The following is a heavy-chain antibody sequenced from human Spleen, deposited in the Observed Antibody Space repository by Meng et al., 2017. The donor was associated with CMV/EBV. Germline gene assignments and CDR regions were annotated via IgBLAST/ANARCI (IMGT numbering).Heavy chain of an antibody. CDR3: ARILYSSSFQAFDI. CDR2: INSDGSST. V-gene: IGHV3-74*01. J-gene: IGHJ3*02. CDR1: GFTFSSYW. D-gene: IGHD6-13*01. Sequence: SCAASGFTFSSYWIHWVRQAPGKGLVWVSRINSDGSSTSYADSVKGRFTISRDNAKNTLYLQMNSLRAEDTAVYYCARILYSSSFQAFDIWGQGTMVTVSS.